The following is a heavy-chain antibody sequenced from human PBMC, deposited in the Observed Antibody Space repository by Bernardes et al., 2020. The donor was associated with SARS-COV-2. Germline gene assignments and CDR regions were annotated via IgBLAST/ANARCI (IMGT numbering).Heavy chain of an antibody. V-gene: IGHV1-2*02. CDR1: GYTFTSHG. D-gene: IGHD2-2*01. Sequence: ASVKVSCKTSGYTFTSHGISWVRQAPGPGLEWMGWINPNSGRTNYAQKFQGRVTMTRDTSISTAYMELSRLRSDDTAVYYCASWGDCSSTSCYSYYFDYWGQGTLVTVSS. CDR3: ASWGDCSSTSCYSYYFDY. CDR2: INPNSGRT. J-gene: IGHJ4*02.